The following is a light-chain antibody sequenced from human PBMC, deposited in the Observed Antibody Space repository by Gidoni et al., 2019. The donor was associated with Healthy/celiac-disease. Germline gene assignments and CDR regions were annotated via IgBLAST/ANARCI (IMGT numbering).Light chain of an antibody. Sequence: EIVLTQSPGTMSLSQGERATLSCRASQSVSSSYLAWYQQKPGQAPRLLIYGASSRATGIPYRFSGSGSGTDFTLTISRLEPEDFAVYYCQQYGSSPPWTFGQGTKVEIK. CDR2: GAS. CDR3: QQYGSSPPWT. CDR1: QSVSSSY. V-gene: IGKV3-20*01. J-gene: IGKJ1*01.